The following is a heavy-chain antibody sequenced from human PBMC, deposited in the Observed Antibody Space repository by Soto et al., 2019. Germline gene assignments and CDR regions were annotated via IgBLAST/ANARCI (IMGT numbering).Heavy chain of an antibody. J-gene: IGHJ4*02. V-gene: IGHV4-31*03. CDR2: IFYSGTT. CDR3: ATMISVTNHFDY. Sequence: QVQLQESGPGLVKPSQTLSLTCTVSGGSISSGAYYWSWIRQHPGKGLEWIGHIFYSGTTYYNPSLRSRVTISVDTSKNQFSLKLSSMTAADTAVYYCATMISVTNHFDYWGQGTLVTVSS. CDR1: GGSISSGAYY. D-gene: IGHD4-17*01.